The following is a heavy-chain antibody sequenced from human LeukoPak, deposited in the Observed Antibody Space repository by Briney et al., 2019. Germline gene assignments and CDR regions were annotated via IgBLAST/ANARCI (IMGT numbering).Heavy chain of an antibody. CDR2: IYYSGST. CDR1: GGSISSHY. J-gene: IGHJ5*02. CDR3: AIHKDLYSNYWFDP. D-gene: IGHD4-11*01. Sequence: SETLSLTCTVSGGSISSHYWSWIRQPAGKGLEWLAYIYYSGSTNYNPSLKSRTTIPVDTCKSQFSLKMSSVTAADTAVYYCAIHKDLYSNYWFDPWGQGTLVTVSS. V-gene: IGHV4-59*11.